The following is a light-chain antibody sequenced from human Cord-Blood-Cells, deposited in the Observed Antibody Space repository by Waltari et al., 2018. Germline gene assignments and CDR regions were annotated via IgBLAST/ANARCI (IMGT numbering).Light chain of an antibody. CDR3: CSYAGSSTYV. Sequence: QSALTQPASVSGSPGQSITISCTGTSSDVGGYNLVSWYQQHPGKAPKLMIYDGSNRPSGVSNRFSGSKSGNTASLTISGLQAEDEADYYCCSYAGSSTYVFGTGTKVTVL. J-gene: IGLJ1*01. CDR2: DGS. V-gene: IGLV2-23*01. CDR1: SSDVGGYNL.